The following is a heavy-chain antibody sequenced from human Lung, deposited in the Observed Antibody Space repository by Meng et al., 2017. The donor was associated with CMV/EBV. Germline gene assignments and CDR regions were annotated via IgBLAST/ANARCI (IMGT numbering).Heavy chain of an antibody. CDR3: ARGGLSTALPEAPSSSSIDN. V-gene: IGHV1-2*02. Sequence: ASVKVSCKASGYTFTGYFMHWVRQAPGQGLEWMGWINPNSGGTNYAQKFQGRVIMTWDTSISSAYMHLSRLTPNDTAVFYCARGGLSTALPEAPSSSSIDNWGQGTLVXVSS. CDR2: INPNSGGT. CDR1: GYTFTGYF. J-gene: IGHJ4*02. D-gene: IGHD2/OR15-2a*01.